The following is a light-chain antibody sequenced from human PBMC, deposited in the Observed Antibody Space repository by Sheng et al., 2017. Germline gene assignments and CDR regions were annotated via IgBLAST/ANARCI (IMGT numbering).Light chain of an antibody. CDR1: QGINNN. J-gene: IGKJ5*01. CDR3: QQLNSFPIT. CDR2: AAS. V-gene: IGKV1-9*01. Sequence: DIQLTQSPSFFSVTKGDKVTITCRAIQGINNNLDWYQQKPGKAPKLLIYAASTLQSGVPSMFSGSGSGTEFTLTISSLQPEDFATYYCQQLNSFPITFGQGTRLEIK.